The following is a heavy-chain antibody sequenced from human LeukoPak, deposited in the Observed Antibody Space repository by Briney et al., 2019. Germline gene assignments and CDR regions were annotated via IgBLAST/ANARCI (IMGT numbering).Heavy chain of an antibody. D-gene: IGHD1-26*01. CDR3: AKSVYGSYLDY. J-gene: IGHJ4*02. CDR2: ISWNSGSI. CDR1: GFTFTSYW. Sequence: GGSLRLSCAASGFTFTSYWMSWVRQAPGKGLEWVSGISWNSGSIGYADSVKGRFTISRDNAKNSLYLQMNSLRAEDTALYYCAKSVYGSYLDYWGQGTLVTVSS. V-gene: IGHV3-9*01.